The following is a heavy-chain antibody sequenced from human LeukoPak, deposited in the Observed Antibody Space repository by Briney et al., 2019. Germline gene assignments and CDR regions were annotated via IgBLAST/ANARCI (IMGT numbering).Heavy chain of an antibody. CDR1: GYTLTELS. D-gene: IGHD3-10*01. J-gene: IGHJ4*02. V-gene: IGHV1-24*01. CDR2: FDPEDGET. Sequence: ASVKVSCKVSGYTLTELSMHWVRQAPGKGLEWMGGFDPEDGETIYAQKFQGRVTMTEDTSTDTAYMELSSLRSEDTAVYYCAADQSMYYYGSGSSTRLDYCGQGTLVTVSS. CDR3: AADQSMYYYGSGSSTRLDY.